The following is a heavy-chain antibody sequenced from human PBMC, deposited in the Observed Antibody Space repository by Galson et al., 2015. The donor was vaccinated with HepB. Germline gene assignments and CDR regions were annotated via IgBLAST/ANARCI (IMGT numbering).Heavy chain of an antibody. CDR3: ARRGVGATRIT. CDR2: IYPADSDT. D-gene: IGHD1-26*01. V-gene: IGHV5-51*03. Sequence: QSGAEVKKPGESLKISCKGLGYNFPSFWIGWVRQMPGKGLEWMGIIYPADSDTRYSPSFQSQVTIPADKSISTAYLQWSSLKASDTAMYYCARRGVGATRITWGQGTLVTVSS. J-gene: IGHJ4*02. CDR1: GYNFPSFW.